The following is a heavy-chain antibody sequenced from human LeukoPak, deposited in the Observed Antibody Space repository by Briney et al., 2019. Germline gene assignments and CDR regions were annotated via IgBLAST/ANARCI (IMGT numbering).Heavy chain of an antibody. CDR2: TYYRSQWYN. CDR1: GDHVSTNKAT. Sequence: SQTLSLTCALSGDHVSTNKATWHWSRQAPARGLEWLGRTYYRSQWYNNYAVSVKSRITITPDTSTNQFSLHLNSVTPDDTAVYYCVRLVGNSWLDYWGQGTLVTVSS. CDR3: VRLVGNSWLDY. J-gene: IGHJ4*02. V-gene: IGHV6-1*01. D-gene: IGHD6-13*01.